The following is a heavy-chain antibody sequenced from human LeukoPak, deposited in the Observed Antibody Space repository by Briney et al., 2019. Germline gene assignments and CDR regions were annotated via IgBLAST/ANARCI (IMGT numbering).Heavy chain of an antibody. D-gene: IGHD1-26*01. CDR1: GGSISSYY. V-gene: IGHV4-59*01. CDR2: IYYSGST. CDR3: ARRAVGATPYFDY. Sequence: SETLSLTCTVSGGSISSYYWSWIRQPPGKGLEWIGYIYYSGSTNYNPSLKSRVTISVDTSKNQFSLKLSSVTAADTAVYYCARRAVGATPYFDYWGQGTLVTVS. J-gene: IGHJ4*02.